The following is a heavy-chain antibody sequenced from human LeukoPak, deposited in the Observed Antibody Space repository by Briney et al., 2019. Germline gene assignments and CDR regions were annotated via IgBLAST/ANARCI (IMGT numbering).Heavy chain of an antibody. CDR3: ARSRYCSSTSCYCDDY. J-gene: IGHJ4*02. CDR1: GYTFSSYW. D-gene: IGHD2-2*01. V-gene: IGHV3-7*01. CDR2: IKQDGSEK. Sequence: GGSLRLSCAASGYTFSSYWMSWVRQAPGKGLEWVANIKQDGSEKYYVDSVKGRFTISRDNAKNSLYLQMNSLRAEDTAVYYCARSRYCSSTSCYCDDYWGQGTLVTVSS.